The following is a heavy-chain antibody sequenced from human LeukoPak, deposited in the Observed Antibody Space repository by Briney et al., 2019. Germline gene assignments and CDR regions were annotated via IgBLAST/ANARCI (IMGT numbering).Heavy chain of an antibody. Sequence: ASVKVSCKASGYTFSSYAMHWVRQARGQRLEWMGWINAGNGNTKYLQKFQGRVTITRDTSASTAYMELSSLRSEDTAVNYCARPQYNWNPPERAHYGMDVWGQGTTVTVSS. CDR3: ARPQYNWNPPERAHYGMDV. J-gene: IGHJ6*02. CDR1: GYTFSSYA. V-gene: IGHV1-3*01. CDR2: INAGNGNT. D-gene: IGHD1-20*01.